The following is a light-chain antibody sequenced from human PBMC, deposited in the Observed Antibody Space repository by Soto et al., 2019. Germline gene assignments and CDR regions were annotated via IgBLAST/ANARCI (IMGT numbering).Light chain of an antibody. J-gene: IGKJ1*01. CDR2: GAS. CDR1: QTLSSSY. Sequence: IVLTQSPGTLSLSPGERATLSCRASQTLSSSYLAWYQQKPGQGPRLLIYGASSRATGIPDRFSGSGSGTDFSLTISRLEPEDFVVYYCQQYGSSPWTFGQGTKVEIK. CDR3: QQYGSSPWT. V-gene: IGKV3-20*01.